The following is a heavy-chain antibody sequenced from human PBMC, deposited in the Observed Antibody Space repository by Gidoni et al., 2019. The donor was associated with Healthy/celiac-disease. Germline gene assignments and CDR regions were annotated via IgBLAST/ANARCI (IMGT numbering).Heavy chain of an antibody. CDR1: GGSISSYY. D-gene: IGHD2-2*01. J-gene: IGHJ4*02. CDR3: ARSAAMYSYFDY. Sequence: QVQLQESGPGLVKPSETLSLTCTVSGGSISSYYWSWIRQPPGKGLEWIGYIYYSGSTNYNPSLKSRVTISVDTSKNQFSLKLSSVTAADTAVYYCARSAAMYSYFDYWGQGTLVTVSS. CDR2: IYYSGST. V-gene: IGHV4-59*08.